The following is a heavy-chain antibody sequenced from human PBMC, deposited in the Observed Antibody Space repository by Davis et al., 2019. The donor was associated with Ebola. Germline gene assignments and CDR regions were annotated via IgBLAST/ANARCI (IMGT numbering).Heavy chain of an antibody. D-gene: IGHD5-12*01. Sequence: PSETLSLTCAISGNSVSSNSAACNWIRQSPSRGLEWLGRTYYNSKWYNDYALSVKSRITINPDTSKNQFSLQLNSVTPEDTAVYYCTRGWLRGWFDPWGQGALVIVSS. V-gene: IGHV6-1*01. CDR1: GNSVSSNSAA. CDR2: TYYNSKWYN. CDR3: TRGWLRGWFDP. J-gene: IGHJ5*02.